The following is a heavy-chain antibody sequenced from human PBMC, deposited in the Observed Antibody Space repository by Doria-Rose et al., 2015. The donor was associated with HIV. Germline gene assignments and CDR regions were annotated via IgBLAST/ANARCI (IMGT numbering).Heavy chain of an antibody. Sequence: QESGPVLVKPTETLTLTCTVSGVSLSSPGMGVSWIRQPPGEALEWLANILSDDEGSYKTSLMSRPTISRGTSKSQVVLTMTDMDPVDTATYYCARIKSSRWYHKYYFDFWGQGTLVIVSA. V-gene: IGHV2-26*01. J-gene: IGHJ4*02. CDR1: GVSLSSPGMG. CDR3: ARIKSSRWYHKYYFDF. D-gene: IGHD6-13*01. CDR2: ILSDDEG.